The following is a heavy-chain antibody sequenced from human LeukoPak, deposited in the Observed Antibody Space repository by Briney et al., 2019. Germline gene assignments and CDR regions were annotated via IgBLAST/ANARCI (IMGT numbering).Heavy chain of an antibody. V-gene: IGHV1-2*06. D-gene: IGHD6-19*01. CDR1: GYTFTGYH. Sequence: ASVKVSCKASGYTFTGYHMHWVRQAPGQGLEWMRRINPNSGDTNYAQKFQGRVTITRDTSASTAYMELSSLRSEDTAVYYCATGASGWYGEWYYFDYWGQGTLVTVPS. J-gene: IGHJ4*02. CDR3: ATGASGWYGEWYYFDY. CDR2: INPNSGDT.